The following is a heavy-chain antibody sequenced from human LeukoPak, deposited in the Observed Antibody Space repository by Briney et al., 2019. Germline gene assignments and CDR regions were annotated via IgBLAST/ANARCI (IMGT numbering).Heavy chain of an antibody. J-gene: IGHJ3*02. CDR1: GYTFTGYY. CDR3: ARDIADSSGYPDAFDI. D-gene: IGHD3-22*01. V-gene: IGHV1-18*04. Sequence: ASVKVSCKASGYTFTGYYMHWMRQAPGQGLEWMGWISAYNGNTNYAQKVQGRVTMTTDTSTSTAYMELRSLRSDDTAVYYCARDIADSSGYPDAFDIWGQGTMVTVSS. CDR2: ISAYNGNT.